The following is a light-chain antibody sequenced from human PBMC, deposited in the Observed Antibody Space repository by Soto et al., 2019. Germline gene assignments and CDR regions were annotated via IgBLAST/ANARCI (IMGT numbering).Light chain of an antibody. CDR3: QQRSTWPLT. CDR1: LSISSY. J-gene: IGKJ4*01. V-gene: IGKV3-11*01. Sequence: EIVVTQSPATLSLSPGERATLSCRASLSISSYLAWYQQKPGQAPRLLIYDASNRATGIPARFSGSGSGTDFTLTISSLEPEDFAVYYCQQRSTWPLTFGGGTKVEIK. CDR2: DAS.